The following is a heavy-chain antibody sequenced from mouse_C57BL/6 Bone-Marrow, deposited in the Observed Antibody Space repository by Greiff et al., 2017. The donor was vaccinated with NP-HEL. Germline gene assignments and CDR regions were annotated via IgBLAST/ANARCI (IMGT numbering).Heavy chain of an antibody. D-gene: IGHD2-4*01. V-gene: IGHV5-12*01. CDR1: GFTFSDYY. CDR2: ISNGGGST. CDR3: AYYDYEIYYAMDY. Sequence: EVKLVESGGGLVQPGGSLKLSCAASGFTFSDYYMYWVRQTPEKRLEWVAYISNGGGSTYYPDTVKGRFTISRDNAKNTLYLQMSRLKSEDTAMYYCAYYDYEIYYAMDYWGQGTSVTVSS. J-gene: IGHJ4*01.